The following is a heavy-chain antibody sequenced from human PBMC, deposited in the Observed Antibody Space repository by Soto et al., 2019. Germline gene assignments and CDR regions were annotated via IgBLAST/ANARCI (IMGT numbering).Heavy chain of an antibody. J-gene: IGHJ4*02. CDR2: ISYDGSHK. Sequence: QVQLVESGGGVVQPGRSLRLSCAASGFTFSSYAMHWVRQAPGKGLEWVAVISYDGSHKYYADSVKGRFTISRDNSKNSLYLQMDSRRAADTAVYYCARDRQLQKRIAPREGEPFHYWGQGTLVTASS. CDR3: ARDRQLQKRIAPREGEPFHY. V-gene: IGHV3-30-3*01. CDR1: GFTFSSYA. D-gene: IGHD6-13*01.